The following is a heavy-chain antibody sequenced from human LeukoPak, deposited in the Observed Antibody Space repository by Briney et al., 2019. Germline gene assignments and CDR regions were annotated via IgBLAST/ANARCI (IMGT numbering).Heavy chain of an antibody. CDR2: IIPIFGTA. D-gene: IGHD3-3*01. Sequence: SVNVSCNASGGTFSSYAISWVRQAPGQGLELKGGIIPIFGTANFAQKLPGRVTMTTDTSTSTAYMELRSLRSDDTAVYYCAREFRTYYDFWSGYHIFDFWGQGTLVTVSS. CDR1: GGTFSSYA. J-gene: IGHJ4*02. CDR3: AREFRTYYDFWSGYHIFDF. V-gene: IGHV1-69*05.